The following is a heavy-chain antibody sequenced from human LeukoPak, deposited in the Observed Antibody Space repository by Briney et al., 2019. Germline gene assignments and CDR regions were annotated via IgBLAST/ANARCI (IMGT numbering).Heavy chain of an antibody. Sequence: GGSLRLSCAASGFTFSSYAMHWVRQAPGKGLEWVAVISYDGSNKYYADSVKGRFTISRDNSKNTLYLQMNSLRAEDMALYYCAKDRYCSSTSCYSGFDYWGQGTLVTVSS. V-gene: IGHV3-30-3*01. CDR2: ISYDGSNK. D-gene: IGHD2-2*01. CDR1: GFTFSSYA. CDR3: AKDRYCSSTSCYSGFDY. J-gene: IGHJ4*02.